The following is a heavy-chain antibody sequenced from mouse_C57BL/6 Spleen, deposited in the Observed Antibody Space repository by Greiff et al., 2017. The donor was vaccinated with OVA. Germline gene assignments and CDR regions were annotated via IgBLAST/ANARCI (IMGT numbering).Heavy chain of an antibody. CDR1: GFNIKDYY. Sequence: EVQLQQSGAELVKPGASVKLSCTASGFNIKDYYMHWVKQRTEQGLEWIGRIETEDGETKYAPKFQGKATITAYTSSNPAYLQLSSLTSEDTAVYYCAQHYYGSSYWYFDVWGTGTTVTVSS. D-gene: IGHD1-1*01. V-gene: IGHV14-2*01. CDR2: IETEDGET. J-gene: IGHJ1*03. CDR3: AQHYYGSSYWYFDV.